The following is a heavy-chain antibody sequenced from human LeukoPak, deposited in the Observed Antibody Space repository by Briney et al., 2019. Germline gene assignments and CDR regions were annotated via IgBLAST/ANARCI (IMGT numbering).Heavy chain of an antibody. V-gene: IGHV4-34*01. CDR3: ARPATRYWYFDL. CDR2: INHSGST. CDR1: GGSFSGYY. Sequence: SETLPLTCAVYGGSFSGYYWSWIRQPPGKGLEWIGEINHSGSTNYNPSLKSRVTISVDTSKNQFSLKLNSVTAANTAVYYCARPATRYWYFDLWGRGTLVTVSP. J-gene: IGHJ2*01.